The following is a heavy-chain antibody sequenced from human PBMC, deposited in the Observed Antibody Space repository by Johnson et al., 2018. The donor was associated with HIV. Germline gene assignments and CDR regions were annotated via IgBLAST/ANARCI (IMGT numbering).Heavy chain of an antibody. CDR3: AREALDAFDI. V-gene: IGHV3-66*01. J-gene: IGHJ3*02. Sequence: VQLVESGGGLVQPGGSLRLSCAASGFTVSSNYMSWVRQAPGKGLEWVSVIHSGGSTYYAAYVKGRFTISRDNSKNTLYLQMNSLRAEDTAVYYCAREALDAFDIWGQGTMVTVSS. CDR2: IHSGGST. CDR1: GFTVSSNY.